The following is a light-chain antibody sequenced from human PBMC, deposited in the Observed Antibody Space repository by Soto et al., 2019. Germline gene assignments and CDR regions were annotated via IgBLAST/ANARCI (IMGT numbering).Light chain of an antibody. J-gene: IGKJ4*01. V-gene: IGKV1-39*01. CDR2: ATS. Sequence: DIQMTQSPSSLSASVGDRVTITFRASQSITKHLNWYQQTPGKAPKILIYATSTLQSGVPSRFSGSGSGTDFTLTISSLHSEDFATYYCQQSDTIPPTFGGGTTVESK. CDR1: QSITKH. CDR3: QQSDTIPPT.